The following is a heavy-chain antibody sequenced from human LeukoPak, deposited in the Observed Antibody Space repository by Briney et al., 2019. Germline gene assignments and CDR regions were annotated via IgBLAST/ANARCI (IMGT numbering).Heavy chain of an antibody. Sequence: GGSLRLSCAASGFTFSTYWMGWDRQAPGKGLEWVAKIKPDGSEKDHVDSVKGRFTISRDNAKNTLYLQINSLRAEDTAVYYCAKGGTATMDILPYLDYWGQGTLVTVSS. CDR1: GFTFSTYW. D-gene: IGHD4/OR15-4a*01. V-gene: IGHV3-7*01. CDR3: AKGGTATMDILPYLDY. CDR2: IKPDGSEK. J-gene: IGHJ4*02.